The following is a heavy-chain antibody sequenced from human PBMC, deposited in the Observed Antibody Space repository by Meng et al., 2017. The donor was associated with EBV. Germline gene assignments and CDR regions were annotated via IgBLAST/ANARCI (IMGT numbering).Heavy chain of an antibody. CDR2: ISYDGSTK. Sequence: QVQLVESGXGVVEPXWSLRLXXXASGVSSRSYAMHWVRPAPGKGLEWVAVISYDGSTKSYADSVKGRFTISRDNSKNTLYLQMNSLRAEDTAVYYCARGGGGEYYYDSSGYYPFDYWGQGTLVTVSS. CDR3: ARGGGGEYYYDSSGYYPFDY. J-gene: IGHJ4*02. CDR1: GVSSRSYA. V-gene: IGHV3-30-3*01. D-gene: IGHD3-22*01.